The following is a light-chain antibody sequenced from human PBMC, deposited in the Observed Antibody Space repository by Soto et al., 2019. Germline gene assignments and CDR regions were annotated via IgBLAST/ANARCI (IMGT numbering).Light chain of an antibody. V-gene: IGKV3-15*01. CDR1: QSVSRN. CDR2: GAS. J-gene: IGKJ1*01. CDR3: QQYNNWWT. Sequence: EIGMTQSPATLSVSPGERATLSCRSSQSVSRNLAWYQQKPGQSPRLLIYGASTRATGIPARFSGSGSGTEFTLTISSLQSEDFAVYYCQQYNNWWTFGQGTKVEIK.